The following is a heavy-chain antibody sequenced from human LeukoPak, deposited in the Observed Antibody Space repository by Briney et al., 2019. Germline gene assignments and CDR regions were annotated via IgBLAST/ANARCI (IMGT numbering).Heavy chain of an antibody. Sequence: GGSLRLSCAASGFTFSSYAMSWVRQAPGKGLEWVSAISDSGGRTYYADSVKGRFTISRDNSKNTLYLQMNSLRAEDTAVYYCMKESVRRDGSGNYFDYWGQGTLVTVSS. CDR1: GFTFSSYA. V-gene: IGHV3-23*01. CDR2: ISDSGGRT. CDR3: MKESVRRDGSGNYFDY. D-gene: IGHD5-24*01. J-gene: IGHJ4*02.